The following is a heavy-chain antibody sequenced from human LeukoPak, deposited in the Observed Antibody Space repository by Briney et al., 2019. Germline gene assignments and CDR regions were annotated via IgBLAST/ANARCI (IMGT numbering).Heavy chain of an antibody. Sequence: PSETLSLTCAVYGGSFSGYYWSWIRQPPGKGLEWIGEINHSGSTNYNPSLKSRVTISVDTSKNQFSLKLSSVTAADTAVYYCARESVTLLNWFDPWGQGTLVTVSS. CDR1: GGSFSGYY. V-gene: IGHV4-34*01. D-gene: IGHD4-17*01. CDR2: INHSGST. CDR3: ARESVTLLNWFDP. J-gene: IGHJ5*02.